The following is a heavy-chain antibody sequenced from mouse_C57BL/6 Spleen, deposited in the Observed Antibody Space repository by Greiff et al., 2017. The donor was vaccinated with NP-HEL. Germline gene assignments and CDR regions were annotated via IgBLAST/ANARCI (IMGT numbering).Heavy chain of an antibody. CDR2: IDPSDSET. Sequence: VKLQQPGAELVRPGSSVKLSCKASGYTFTSYWMHWVKQRPIQGLEWIGNIDPSDSETHYNQKFKDKATLTVDKSSSTAYMQLSSLTSEDSAVYYCARKRWGYDDYAMDYWGQGTSVTVSS. V-gene: IGHV1-52*01. CDR1: GYTFTSYW. J-gene: IGHJ4*01. CDR3: ARKRWGYDDYAMDY. D-gene: IGHD2-2*01.